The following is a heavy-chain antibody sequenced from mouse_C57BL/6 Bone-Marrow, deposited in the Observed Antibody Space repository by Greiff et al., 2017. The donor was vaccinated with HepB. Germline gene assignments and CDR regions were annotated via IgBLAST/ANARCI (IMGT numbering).Heavy chain of an antibody. CDR3: ARLGDLVWFAY. J-gene: IGHJ3*01. V-gene: IGHV5-12*01. CDR2: ISNGGGST. D-gene: IGHD3-3*01. Sequence: EVHLVESGGGLVQPGGSLKLSCAASGFTFSDYYMYWVRQTPEKRLEWVAYISNGGGSTYYPDTVKGRFTISRDNAKNTLYLQMSRLKSEDTAMYYCARLGDLVWFAYWGQGTLVTVSA. CDR1: GFTFSDYY.